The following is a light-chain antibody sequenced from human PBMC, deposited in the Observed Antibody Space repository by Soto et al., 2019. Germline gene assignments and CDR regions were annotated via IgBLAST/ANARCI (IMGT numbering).Light chain of an antibody. CDR3: QQYGSSPRT. CDR1: QTISSS. CDR2: GAS. V-gene: IGKV3-20*01. J-gene: IGKJ1*01. Sequence: EIVLTQSPATLSLSPGERAILSCRASQTISSSLAWYQQKPGQAPRLLIYGASSRATGIPDRFAGSGSGTDFTLTISRLEPEDFAVYYCQQYGSSPRTFGQGTKVDIK.